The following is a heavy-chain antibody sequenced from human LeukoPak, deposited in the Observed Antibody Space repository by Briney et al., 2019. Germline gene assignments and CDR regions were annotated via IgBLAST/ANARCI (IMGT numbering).Heavy chain of an antibody. CDR2: ISYDGSNK. D-gene: IGHD5-12*01. CDR3: AKDRRYSGYDYGFDY. Sequence: PGRSLRLSCAASGFTFSSYGMHWVRQVPGKGLEWVADISYDGSNKYYADSVKGRFTISRDNSKNTLYLQMNSLRPEDTAVYYCAKDRRYSGYDYGFDYWGQGTLVTVSS. V-gene: IGHV3-30*18. J-gene: IGHJ4*02. CDR1: GFTFSSYG.